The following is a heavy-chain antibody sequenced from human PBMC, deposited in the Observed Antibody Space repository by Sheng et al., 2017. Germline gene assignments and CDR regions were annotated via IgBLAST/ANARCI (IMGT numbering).Heavy chain of an antibody. V-gene: IGHV3-30*04. CDR1: GFTFSSYA. CDR3: ARGSSDQSFDY. D-gene: IGHD3-22*01. Sequence: QVQLVESGGGVVQPGRSLRLSCAASGFTFSSYAMHWVRQAPGKGLEWVAVISYDGSNKYYADSVKGRFTISRDNSKNTLYLQMNSLRAEDTAVYYCARGSSDQSFDYWGQGTLVTVSS. CDR2: ISYDGSNK. J-gene: IGHJ4*02.